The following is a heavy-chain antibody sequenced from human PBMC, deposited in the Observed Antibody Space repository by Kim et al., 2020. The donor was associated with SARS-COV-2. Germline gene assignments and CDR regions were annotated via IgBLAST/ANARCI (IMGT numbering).Heavy chain of an antibody. D-gene: IGHD6-13*01. J-gene: IGHJ4*02. Sequence: GGSLRLSCAASGFTLSSYAMSWVRQAPGKGLEWVAVISNNGVIAYYADSVKGRFTISRDKSKNTLYLQMNSLRGEDTAVYYCAKGSVTAAGFDYWGQGTVVTVSS. CDR1: GFTLSSYA. CDR2: ISNNGVIA. V-gene: IGHV3-23*01. CDR3: AKGSVTAAGFDY.